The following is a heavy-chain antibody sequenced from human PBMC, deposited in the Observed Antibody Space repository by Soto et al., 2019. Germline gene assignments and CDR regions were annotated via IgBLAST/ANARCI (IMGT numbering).Heavy chain of an antibody. V-gene: IGHV1-2*04. CDR1: GYTFIDYY. Sequence: ASVKVSCKTSGYTFIDYYMHWVRQAPGQGLEWMGWINPNSGGTNYAQKFQGWVTLTRDTSISTAYMELRRLRSDDTAVYFCARDLLPYCSGGSCYPEGVFQIWGQGTMVTVSS. J-gene: IGHJ3*02. CDR3: ARDLLPYCSGGSCYPEGVFQI. D-gene: IGHD2-15*01. CDR2: INPNSGGT.